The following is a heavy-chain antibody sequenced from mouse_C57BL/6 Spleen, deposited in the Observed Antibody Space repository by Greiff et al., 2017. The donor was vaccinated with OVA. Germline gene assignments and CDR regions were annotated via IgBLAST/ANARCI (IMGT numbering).Heavy chain of an antibody. V-gene: IGHV2-2*01. J-gene: IGHJ3*01. CDR2: IWSGGST. CDR1: GFSLTSYG. CDR3: ARGGTWFAY. Sequence: QVQLKQSGPGLVQPSQSLSITCTVSGFSLTSYGVHWVRQSPGEGLEWLGVIWSGGSTDYNAAFISRLSISKDNSKSQVFFKMNSLQADDTAIYYCARGGTWFAYWGQGTLVTVSA.